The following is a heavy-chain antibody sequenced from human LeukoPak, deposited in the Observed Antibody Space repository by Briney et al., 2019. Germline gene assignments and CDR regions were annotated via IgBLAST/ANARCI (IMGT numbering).Heavy chain of an antibody. J-gene: IGHJ4*02. CDR3: ARGQRYYGSGSYPAYFDY. D-gene: IGHD3-10*01. CDR1: GYSISSGFY. CDR2: IYHTGST. V-gene: IGHV4-38-2*02. Sequence: SETLSLTCTVSGYSISSGFYWGWIRQPPGKVLEWIGKGLEWIGNIYHTGSTYYNPSLKSRVTISVDTSKNQFSLKLSSVTAADTAVYYCARGQRYYGSGSYPAYFDYWGQGTLVTVSS.